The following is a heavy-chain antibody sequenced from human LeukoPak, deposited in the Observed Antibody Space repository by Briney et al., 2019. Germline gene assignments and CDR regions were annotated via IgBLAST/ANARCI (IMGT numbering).Heavy chain of an antibody. CDR1: GFTFDDYA. D-gene: IGHD3-22*01. J-gene: IGHJ4*02. Sequence: AGGSLRLSCAASGFTFDDYAMHWVRQAPGKGLEWVSGISWNSGNIGYADSVKGRFTISRDNAKNSLYLQMNSLRAEDRALYYCAKDGDYYVSSGNYGRFTDWGQGTLVTVSS. V-gene: IGHV3-9*01. CDR3: AKDGDYYVSSGNYGRFTD. CDR2: ISWNSGNI.